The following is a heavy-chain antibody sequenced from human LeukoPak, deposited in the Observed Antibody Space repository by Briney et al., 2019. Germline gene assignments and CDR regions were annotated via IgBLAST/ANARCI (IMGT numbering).Heavy chain of an antibody. CDR1: GFTVSSIY. D-gene: IGHD3-9*01. J-gene: IGHJ4*02. Sequence: PGGSLRLSCAVSGFTVSSIYMSWVRQAPGKGLEWVSLIYTDGTTYYSESVKGRFTISRDNSRNTLYLQMNNLRVEDTAMYYCAGGTGFIIKDWGQGTLVTVSS. CDR2: IYTDGTT. CDR3: AGGTGFIIKD. V-gene: IGHV3-53*01.